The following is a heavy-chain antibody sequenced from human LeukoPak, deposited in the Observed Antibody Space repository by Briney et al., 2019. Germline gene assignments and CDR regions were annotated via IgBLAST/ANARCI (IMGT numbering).Heavy chain of an antibody. V-gene: IGHV4-4*07. D-gene: IGHD3-9*01. J-gene: IGHJ5*02. CDR2: IYTSGST. CDR3: ARSSVAYYDILTGYSGWFDP. CDR1: GGSISSYY. Sequence: KPSETLSLTCTVSGGSISSYYWSWIRQPAGKGLEWIGRIYTSGSTNYNPSLKSRVTMSVDTSKNQFSLKLSSVTAADTAVYYCARSSVAYYDILTGYSGWFDPWGQGTLVTVSS.